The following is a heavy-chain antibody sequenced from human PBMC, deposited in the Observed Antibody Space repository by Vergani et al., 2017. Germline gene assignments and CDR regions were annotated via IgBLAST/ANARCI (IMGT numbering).Heavy chain of an antibody. V-gene: IGHV4-38-2*01. CDR1: GYSISSGYY. J-gene: IGHJ6*03. CDR3: ARVRSSSFNYYYYMDV. D-gene: IGHD6-6*01. CDR2: IYHSGST. Sequence: QVQLQESGPGLVKPSETLSLTCAVSGYSISSGYYWGWIRQPPGKGLEWIGSIYHSGSTYYNPSLKSRVTISVDTSKNQFSLKLSSVTAADTAVYYCARVRSSSFNYYYYMDVWGKGTTVTVSS.